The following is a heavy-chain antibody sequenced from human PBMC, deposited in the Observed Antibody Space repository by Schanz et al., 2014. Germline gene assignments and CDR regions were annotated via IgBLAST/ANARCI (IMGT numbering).Heavy chain of an antibody. CDR1: GYTFTSYG. CDR3: ARDRLECGAECYSVEVFEI. D-gene: IGHD2-21*01. Sequence: VQLVQSGAEVKRPGASVRVSCKASGYTFTSYGINWVRQAPGQGLEWMGRIIPVLAIADYAQKFQGRVTITADKSTSTASMELSSLRSEDTAVYYCARDRLECGAECYSVEVFEIWGQGTRVTVSS. J-gene: IGHJ4*02. CDR2: IIPVLAIA. V-gene: IGHV1-69*09.